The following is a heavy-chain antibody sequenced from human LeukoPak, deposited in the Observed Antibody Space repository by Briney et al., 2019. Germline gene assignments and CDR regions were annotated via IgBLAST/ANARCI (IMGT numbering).Heavy chain of an antibody. D-gene: IGHD5-18*01. CDR3: ARRGYSYGYEGNDY. Sequence: SVKVSCKASGYTFTSYGISWVRPAPGQGLEWMGWISAYNGNTNYAQKLQGRVTMTTDTSTSTAYMELRSLRSDDTAVYYCARRGYSYGYEGNDYWGQGTLVTVSS. CDR2: ISAYNGNT. J-gene: IGHJ4*02. CDR1: GYTFTSYG. V-gene: IGHV1-18*01.